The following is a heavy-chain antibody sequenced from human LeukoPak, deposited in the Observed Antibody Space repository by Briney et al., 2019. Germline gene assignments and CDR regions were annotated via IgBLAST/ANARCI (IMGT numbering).Heavy chain of an antibody. CDR2: TYYRPKWYN. D-gene: IGHD1-26*01. Sequence: SQTLSLTCAISGDSVSSNSGAWNWIKQPPSRGLEWLGSTYYRPKWYNDYALSVKSRITINPDTSKNQFSLQLNSVTPEDTAVYYCARDRGSLRYYFDYWGQGTLVTVSS. V-gene: IGHV6-1*01. CDR3: ARDRGSLRYYFDY. CDR1: GDSVSSNSGA. J-gene: IGHJ4*02.